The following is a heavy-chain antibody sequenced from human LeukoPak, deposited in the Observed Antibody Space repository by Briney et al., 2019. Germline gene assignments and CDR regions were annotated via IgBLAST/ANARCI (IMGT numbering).Heavy chain of an antibody. CDR1: GGSISSYY. D-gene: IGHD5-12*01. CDR3: ARHRRGYKTNYYFDY. Sequence: SETLSLTCTVSGGSISSYYWSWIRQPPGKGLEWIGYIYYSGSTNYNPSLKSRVTISVDTSKNQFSLKLSSVTAADTAVYYCARHRRGYKTNYYFDYWGQGTLVTVSS. J-gene: IGHJ4*02. CDR2: IYYSGST. V-gene: IGHV4-59*08.